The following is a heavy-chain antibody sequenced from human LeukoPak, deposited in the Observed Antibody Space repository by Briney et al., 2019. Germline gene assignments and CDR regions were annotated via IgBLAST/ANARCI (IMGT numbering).Heavy chain of an antibody. D-gene: IGHD3-22*01. J-gene: IGHJ4*02. V-gene: IGHV3-30*18. CDR1: GFTSSSYG. CDR3: AKGPHYYDSSGYDY. CDR2: ISYDGSNK. Sequence: GGSLRLSCAASGFTSSSYGMHWVRQAPGKGLEWVAVISYDGSNKYYADSVKGRFTISRDNSKNTLYLQMNSLRAEDTAVYYCAKGPHYYDSSGYDYWGQGTLVTVSS.